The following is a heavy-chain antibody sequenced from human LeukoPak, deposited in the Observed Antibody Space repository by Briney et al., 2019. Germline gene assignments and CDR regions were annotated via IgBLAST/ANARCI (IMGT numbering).Heavy chain of an antibody. CDR1: GITVSSYY. D-gene: IGHD1-26*01. J-gene: IGHJ2*01. V-gene: IGHV3-23*01. Sequence: GGSLRLSCAASGITVSSYYMSWVRQAPGKGLEWVSGISGSGGSTYYADSVKGRFTISRDNSKNTLYLQTNSLRAEDTAVYYCAKGNWGERLDWYFDLWGRGTLVTVSS. CDR3: AKGNWGERLDWYFDL. CDR2: ISGSGGST.